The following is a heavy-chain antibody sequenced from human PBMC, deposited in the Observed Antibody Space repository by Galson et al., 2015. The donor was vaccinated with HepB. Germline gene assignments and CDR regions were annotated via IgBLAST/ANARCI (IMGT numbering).Heavy chain of an antibody. CDR3: ATEKPGYSRSWYFFDS. CDR1: GYRFTNYW. Sequence: QSGAEVKKPGESLRISCQGSGYRFTNYWINWVRQMPGTGLEWVARIDPSDSYTNYNPSLQGRVGVSVDKSTSTAHLQWASLKASDTAIYYCATEKPGYSRSWYFFDSWGRGTLVTVSS. D-gene: IGHD4-11*01. CDR2: IDPSDSYT. V-gene: IGHV5-10-1*01. J-gene: IGHJ4*02.